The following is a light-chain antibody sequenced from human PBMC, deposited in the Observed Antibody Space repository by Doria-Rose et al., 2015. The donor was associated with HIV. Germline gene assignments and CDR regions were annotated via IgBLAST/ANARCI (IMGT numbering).Light chain of an antibody. CDR2: DGS. Sequence: EIVLTQSPGTLSSSPEERATLSCRTSQSFSSTYLAWYQQKPGQAPSLLIYDGSTRATGIPDRFSASGSGTDFTLTINRLEPEDFALYYCHQYGTSWTFGQGTKVEI. J-gene: IGKJ1*01. CDR3: HQYGTSWT. V-gene: IGKV3-20*01. CDR1: QSFSSTY.